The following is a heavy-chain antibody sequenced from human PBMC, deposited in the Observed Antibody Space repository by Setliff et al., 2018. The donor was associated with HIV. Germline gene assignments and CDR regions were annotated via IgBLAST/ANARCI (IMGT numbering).Heavy chain of an antibody. Sequence: SETLSLTCTVSGGSISSYCWSWIRQSPGKGLEWIGYIYYSGSTNYNPSLKSRVSTSVATSKNQFSLKLSSVTAADTAVYYCARGAYGSGSLYYMDVWGKGTTVTVSS. CDR2: IYYSGST. CDR1: GGSISSYC. D-gene: IGHD3-10*01. V-gene: IGHV4-59*08. CDR3: ARGAYGSGSLYYMDV. J-gene: IGHJ6*03.